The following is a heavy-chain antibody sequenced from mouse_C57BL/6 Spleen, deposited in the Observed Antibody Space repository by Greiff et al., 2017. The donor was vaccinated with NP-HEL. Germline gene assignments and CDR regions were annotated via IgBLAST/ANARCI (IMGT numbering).Heavy chain of an antibody. Sequence: QVQLQQPGAELVRPGSSVKLSCKASGYTFTSYWMHWVKQRPIQGLEWIGNIDPSDSETHYNQKFKDKATLTVDKSSSTAYMQLSSLTSEDSAVYYCARGYDYDRFAYWGQGTLVTVSA. CDR2: IDPSDSET. D-gene: IGHD2-4*01. CDR1: GYTFTSYW. CDR3: ARGYDYDRFAY. J-gene: IGHJ3*01. V-gene: IGHV1-52*01.